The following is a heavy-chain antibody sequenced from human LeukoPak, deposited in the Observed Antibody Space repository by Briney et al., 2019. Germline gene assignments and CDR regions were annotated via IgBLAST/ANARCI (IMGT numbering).Heavy chain of an antibody. J-gene: IGHJ6*03. CDR3: ATEYSGYGARHYYFLDV. CDR2: FDPEDGET. D-gene: IGHD5-12*01. Sequence: GASVKVSCKFTGSTRSDITMHWFWRAPGKGLEWMVGFDPEDGETIYAQKFQGRVTMTEDTSTDTAYMELSSLRSEDTAVYYCATEYSGYGARHYYFLDVWGKGTTVTVSS. V-gene: IGHV1-24*01. CDR1: GSTRSDIT.